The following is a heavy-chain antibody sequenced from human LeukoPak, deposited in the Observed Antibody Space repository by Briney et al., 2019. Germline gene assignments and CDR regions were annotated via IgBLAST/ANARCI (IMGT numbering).Heavy chain of an antibody. V-gene: IGHV3-23*01. CDR2: TRGSGSTA. CDR3: ATQRTYYDILTGYYYGEFDY. J-gene: IGHJ4*02. Sequence: GGSLRLSCAGSGFTFSNYAMNWVRQAPGKGLEWVSTTRGSGSTAYYADSVKGRFTISRDNSKNTLYLQMNSLRAEDTAVYYCATQRTYYDILTGYYYGEFDYWGQGTLVTVSS. CDR1: GFTFSNYA. D-gene: IGHD3-9*01.